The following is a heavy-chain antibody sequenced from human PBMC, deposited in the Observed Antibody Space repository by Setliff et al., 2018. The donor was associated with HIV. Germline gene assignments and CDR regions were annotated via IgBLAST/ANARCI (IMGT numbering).Heavy chain of an antibody. Sequence: GGSLRLSCAASGFTFSSYAMHWVRQAPGKGLEWVAVISYDGNNAYYTDSVKGRFTISRDDSKNTVYLEMRSLRAEDTAVYFCAKYTRGGSIFYYMDVWGKGTTVTVSS. V-gene: IGHV3-30*07. D-gene: IGHD3-3*01. CDR3: AKYTRGGSIFYYMDV. CDR2: ISYDGNNA. J-gene: IGHJ6*03. CDR1: GFTFSSYA.